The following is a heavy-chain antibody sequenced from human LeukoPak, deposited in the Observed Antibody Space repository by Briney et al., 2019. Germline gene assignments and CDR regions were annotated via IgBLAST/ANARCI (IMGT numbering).Heavy chain of an antibody. D-gene: IGHD7-27*01. CDR3: ARVSAKLGHFDL. CDR1: GGSFSGDF. Sequence: SETLSLTCAVYGGSFSGDFWSWIRQPPEKGLDWLVEVGQSGGTNYNPSFKSRVTISTDVSKNQFSLNLTSVTAADTAIDCARVSAKLGHFDLWGRGTRVTVSS. CDR2: VGQSGGT. V-gene: IGHV4-34*01. J-gene: IGHJ2*01.